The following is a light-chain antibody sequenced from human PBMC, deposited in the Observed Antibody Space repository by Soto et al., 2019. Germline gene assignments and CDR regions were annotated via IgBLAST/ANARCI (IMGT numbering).Light chain of an antibody. CDR2: RAS. J-gene: IGKJ4*02. Sequence: IDVTGSPSSLSASVADRVTIACRASQSISTCLAWFQQKPGQPPKLLIYRASSLEGGAPSRFSGSGSGTEFTLTISSLQPDDFATYYCQQYDSYPRTFGEGTKVDIK. V-gene: IGKV1-5*03. CDR3: QQYDSYPRT. CDR1: QSISTC.